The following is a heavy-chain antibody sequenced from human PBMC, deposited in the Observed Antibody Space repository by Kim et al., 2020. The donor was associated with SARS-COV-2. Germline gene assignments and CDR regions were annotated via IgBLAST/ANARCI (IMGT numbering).Heavy chain of an antibody. CDR1: GFTLSSNS. J-gene: IGHJ4*02. D-gene: IGHD3-3*01. CDR2: ISSSSIYI. CDR3: ARGEATIFIDY. V-gene: IGHV3-21*01. Sequence: GGSLRLSCAASGFTLSSNSMNWVRQAPGKGLEWVSSISSSSIYIYYADSVKGRITISRDNAKNSLYLQMNSLRAEDTAVYYCARGEATIFIDYWGQGTLV.